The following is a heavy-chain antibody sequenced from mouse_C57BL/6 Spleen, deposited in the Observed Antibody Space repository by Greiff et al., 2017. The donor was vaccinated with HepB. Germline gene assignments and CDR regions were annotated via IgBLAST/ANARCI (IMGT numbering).Heavy chain of an antibody. J-gene: IGHJ1*03. CDR2: ISSGGSYT. Sequence: EVQLVESRGDLVKPGGSLKLSCAASGFTFSSYGMSWVRQTPDKRLEWVATISSGGSYTYYPDSVKGRFTISRDNAKNTLYLQISSLKSEDTAMYYCARHYSNYWYFDVWGTGTTVTVSS. CDR1: GFTFSSYG. CDR3: ARHYSNYWYFDV. V-gene: IGHV5-6*01. D-gene: IGHD2-5*01.